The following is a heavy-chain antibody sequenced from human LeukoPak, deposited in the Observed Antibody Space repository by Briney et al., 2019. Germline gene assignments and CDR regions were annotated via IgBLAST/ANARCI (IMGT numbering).Heavy chain of an antibody. CDR2: INPNSGGT. D-gene: IGHD6-13*01. J-gene: IGHJ6*03. V-gene: IGHV1-2*02. CDR1: GYTFTGHY. CDR3: ARDLESSSWYDYYSMDV. Sequence: ASVKVSCKASGYTFTGHYMHGVRQAPGQGLEWMGWINPNSGGTNYAQKFQGRVTMTRDTSISTAYMELSSLRSDDTAVYYCARDLESSSWYDYYSMDVWGKGTTVTVSS.